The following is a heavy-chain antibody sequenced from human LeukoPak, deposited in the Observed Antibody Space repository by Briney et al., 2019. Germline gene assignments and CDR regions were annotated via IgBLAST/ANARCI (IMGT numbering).Heavy chain of an antibody. CDR2: ISRSGSTK. CDR3: AKDLQSDY. Sequence: GGSLRLSCAASGFTFSDYNMRWIRQAPGKGLEWVSSISRSGSTKYYADSVKGRFTISRDNAKNSLFLQMNSLRAEDTAVYYCAKDLQSDYWGQGTLVTVSS. V-gene: IGHV3-11*01. J-gene: IGHJ4*02. CDR1: GFTFSDYN. D-gene: IGHD6-19*01.